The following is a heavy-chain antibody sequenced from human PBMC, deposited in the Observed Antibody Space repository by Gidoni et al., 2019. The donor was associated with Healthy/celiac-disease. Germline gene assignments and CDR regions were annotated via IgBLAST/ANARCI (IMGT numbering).Heavy chain of an antibody. Sequence: QVQLVESGGGVVQPGRSLRLSCASSGFTFSSYGMHWVCQAPGKGLEWVAVISYDGSNKYYADSVKGRFTISRDNSKNTLYLQMNSLRAEDTAVYYCAKFDGYRDAFDIWGQGTMVTVSS. V-gene: IGHV3-30*18. J-gene: IGHJ3*02. D-gene: IGHD2-15*01. CDR3: AKFDGYRDAFDI. CDR1: GFTFSSYG. CDR2: ISYDGSNK.